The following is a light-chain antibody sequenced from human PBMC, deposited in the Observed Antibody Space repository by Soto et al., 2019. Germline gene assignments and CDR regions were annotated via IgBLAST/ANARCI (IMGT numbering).Light chain of an antibody. CDR3: AAWDDSPNAL. V-gene: IGLV1-44*01. CDR2: SNN. J-gene: IGLJ2*01. CDR1: SSNIGSNT. Sequence: QSVLTQPPSASGTPGQRVTISCSGSSSNIGSNTVNWYQQLPGTAPKLLIYSNNQRPSGVPDRFSGSKSGTSASLAISGLQSEDEADYYCAAWDDSPNALFGGGTKVTVL.